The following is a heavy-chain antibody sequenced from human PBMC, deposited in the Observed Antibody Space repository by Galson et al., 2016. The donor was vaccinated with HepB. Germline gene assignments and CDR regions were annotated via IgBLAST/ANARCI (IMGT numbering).Heavy chain of an antibody. D-gene: IGHD3/OR15-3a*01. CDR1: GYTFTAYY. V-gene: IGHV1-2*02. CDR3: ARSNDFDNRAINWDDAFDI. J-gene: IGHJ3*02. Sequence: SVKVSCKASGYTFTAYYIYWMRLAPGQGLEWMGWINPNMGATNYAKKFQVRVTMTSDTSITTSYMELSRLRSDDTAVYFCARSNDFDNRAINWDDAFDIWGQGTMVTVS. CDR2: INPNMGAT.